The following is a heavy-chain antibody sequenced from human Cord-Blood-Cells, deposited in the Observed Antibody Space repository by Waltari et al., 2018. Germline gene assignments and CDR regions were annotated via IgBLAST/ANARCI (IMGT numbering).Heavy chain of an antibody. D-gene: IGHD1-26*01. CDR3: ARRLGDGSDAFDI. V-gene: IGHV2-26*01. CDR1: GFPLSNARMG. CDR2: IFSNDEK. Sequence: QVTLKESGPVLVKPTETLTLTCPVSGFPLSNARMGVSWIRQPPGKALEWLEHIFSNDEKSYSTSLKSRLTISKDTSKSQVVLTMTNMDPVDTATYYCARRLGDGSDAFDIWGQGTMVTVSS. J-gene: IGHJ3*02.